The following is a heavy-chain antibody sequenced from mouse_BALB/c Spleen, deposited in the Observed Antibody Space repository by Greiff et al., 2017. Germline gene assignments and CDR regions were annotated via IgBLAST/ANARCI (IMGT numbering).Heavy chain of an antibody. D-gene: IGHD2-4*01. Sequence: EVHLVESGGGLVKPGGSLKLSCAASGFTFSDYYMYWVRQTPEKRLEWVATISDGGSYTYYPDSVKGRFTISRDNAKNNLYLQMSSLKSEDTAMYYCAREGDYDRGYAMDYWGQGTSVTVSS. V-gene: IGHV5-4*02. CDR1: GFTFSDYY. CDR2: ISDGGSYT. J-gene: IGHJ4*01. CDR3: AREGDYDRGYAMDY.